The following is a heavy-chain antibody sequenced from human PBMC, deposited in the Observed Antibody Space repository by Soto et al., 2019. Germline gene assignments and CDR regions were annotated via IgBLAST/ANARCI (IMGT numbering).Heavy chain of an antibody. CDR1: GFTFSSYA. D-gene: IGHD6-6*01. Sequence: EVQLLESGGGLVQPGGSLRLSCAASGFTFSSYAMSWVRQAPGKGLEWVSAISGSGGSTYYADSVKGRFTISRDNSKNPLYLQMNSLRAEDTAVYYCAKDRPRGFYSSSSGYYFDYWGQGTLVTVSS. CDR2: ISGSGGST. J-gene: IGHJ4*02. V-gene: IGHV3-23*01. CDR3: AKDRPRGFYSSSSGYYFDY.